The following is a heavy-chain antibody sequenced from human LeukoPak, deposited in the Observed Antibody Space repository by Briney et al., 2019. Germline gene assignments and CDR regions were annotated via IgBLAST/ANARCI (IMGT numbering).Heavy chain of an antibody. CDR1: GYTFTGYY. J-gene: IGHJ4*02. Sequence: ASVKVSCKASGYTFTGYYMHWVRQAPGQGLEWMGWINPNSGGTNYAQKFQGRVTMTRDTSISTAYMELSRLRSDDTAVYYCARVFPNSHYCSGGSGYSYYFDYWGQGTLVTVSS. D-gene: IGHD2-15*01. V-gene: IGHV1-2*02. CDR2: INPNSGGT. CDR3: ARVFPNSHYCSGGSGYSYYFDY.